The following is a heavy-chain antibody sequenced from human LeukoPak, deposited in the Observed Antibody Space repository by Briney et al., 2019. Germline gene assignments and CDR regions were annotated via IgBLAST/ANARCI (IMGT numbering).Heavy chain of an antibody. Sequence: ASVKVSCKASGYTFTAYYMHWVRQAPGQGLEWMGWINPNTGATSYAQKLQGRVTMTRDTSISTAYMDFSRLTSDDTAVYYCARALLTALVKTSGGDIWGQGTMVTVSS. D-gene: IGHD5-18*01. J-gene: IGHJ3*02. CDR3: ARALLTALVKTSGGDI. V-gene: IGHV1-2*02. CDR1: GYTFTAYY. CDR2: INPNTGAT.